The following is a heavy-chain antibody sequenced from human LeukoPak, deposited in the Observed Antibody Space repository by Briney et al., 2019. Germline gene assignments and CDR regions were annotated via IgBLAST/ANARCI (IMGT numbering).Heavy chain of an antibody. CDR1: AGSISSYY. CDR3: ARQRVRLRSNGAFDV. J-gene: IGHJ3*01. V-gene: IGHV4-59*01. D-gene: IGHD4-17*01. Sequence: SETLSLTCTVSAGSISSYYWTWIRQPPGKGLEWIGYIYYSRSANYSPSLKSRVTISVDMSKNQFSLRLSSVTAADTAVYYCARQRVRLRSNGAFDVWGQGTMVTVSS. CDR2: IYYSRSA.